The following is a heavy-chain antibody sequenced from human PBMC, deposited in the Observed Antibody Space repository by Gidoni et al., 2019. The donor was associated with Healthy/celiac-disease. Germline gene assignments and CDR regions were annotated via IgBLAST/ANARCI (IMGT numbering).Heavy chain of an antibody. D-gene: IGHD3-22*01. J-gene: IGHJ6*02. CDR1: GYTFTSYY. Sequence: QVQLVQSGAEVKKPGASVKVSCKASGYTFTSYYMHWVRQAPGQGLEWMGIINPSGGSTSYAQKFQGRVTMTRDTSTSTVYMELSSLRSEDTAVYYCARDYYDSSGYPTYYYYGMDVWGQGTTVTVSS. CDR3: ARDYYDSSGYPTYYYYGMDV. CDR2: INPSGGST. V-gene: IGHV1-46*01.